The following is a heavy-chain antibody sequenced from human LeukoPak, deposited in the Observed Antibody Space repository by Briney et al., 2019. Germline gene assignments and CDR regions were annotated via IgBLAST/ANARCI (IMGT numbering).Heavy chain of an antibody. CDR2: IYTSGST. V-gene: IGHV4-61*02. Sequence: SQTLSLTCTVSGGSLRRGSYYWSWIRQPPGKGLEGLGRIYTSGSTNYNPSLKSRVTISVDTSKNQFSLKLSSVTAADTAVYYCAREITIFGDAFDIWGQGTMVTVSS. CDR1: GGSLRRGSYY. D-gene: IGHD3-3*01. CDR3: AREITIFGDAFDI. J-gene: IGHJ3*02.